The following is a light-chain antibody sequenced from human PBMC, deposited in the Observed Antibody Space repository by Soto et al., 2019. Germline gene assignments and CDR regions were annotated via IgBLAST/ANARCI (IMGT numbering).Light chain of an antibody. CDR1: SSDVGGYNY. Sequence: QSALTQPASVSGSPGQAITISCTGTSSDVGGYNYVSWYQQHPGMAPKLMIYEVSDRPPGVSNRFSGSKSGNTASLTISGLQAEDEADYYCTSYTSSITAVFGGGTKVTVL. CDR2: EVS. V-gene: IGLV2-14*01. CDR3: TSYTSSITAV. J-gene: IGLJ2*01.